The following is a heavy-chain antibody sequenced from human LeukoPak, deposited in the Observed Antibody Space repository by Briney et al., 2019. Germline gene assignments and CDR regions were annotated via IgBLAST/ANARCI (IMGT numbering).Heavy chain of an antibody. CDR1: GDSFSSNSAA. CDR2: TYYRSKWFN. CDR3: AREEYVAEYFQH. D-gene: IGHD2/OR15-2a*01. Sequence: SQTLSLTCVISGDSFSSNSAAWNWIRQSPSRGLEWLGRTYYRSKWFNHYAVSVRSRITINSDTSKNQFSLQLNSVTPEDTAVYYCAREEYVAEYFQHWGQGTLVTVSS. J-gene: IGHJ1*01. V-gene: IGHV6-1*01.